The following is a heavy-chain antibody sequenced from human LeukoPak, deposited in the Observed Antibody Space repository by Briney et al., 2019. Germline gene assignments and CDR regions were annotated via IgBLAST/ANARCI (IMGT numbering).Heavy chain of an antibody. CDR2: ISGSAGST. Sequence: GGSLRLSCAASGFTFSSYAMSWVRQAPGEGLEWVSSISGSAGSTYYADSVRGRFTVSRDNSRNTLALQMNSLRAEDTAVHYCAGSPTVDAAFDIWGQGTMVTVSS. CDR1: GFTFSSYA. D-gene: IGHD4-23*01. V-gene: IGHV3-23*01. J-gene: IGHJ3*02. CDR3: AGSPTVDAAFDI.